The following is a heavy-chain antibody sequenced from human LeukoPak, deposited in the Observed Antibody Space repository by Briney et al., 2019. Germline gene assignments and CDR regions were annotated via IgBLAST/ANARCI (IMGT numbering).Heavy chain of an antibody. D-gene: IGHD2-2*02. CDR1: GFTFSSYW. V-gene: IGHV3-7*01. J-gene: IGHJ4*02. Sequence: GGSLRLSCAASGFTFSSYWLSWVRQAPGKGLEWVANIKQDGSEKYYVDSVKGRFTISRDNAKNSLYLQMNSLRAEDTAVYYCARVGDIVVVPAAIDCFDYWGQGTLVTVSS. CDR3: ARVGDIVVVPAAIDCFDY. CDR2: IKQDGSEK.